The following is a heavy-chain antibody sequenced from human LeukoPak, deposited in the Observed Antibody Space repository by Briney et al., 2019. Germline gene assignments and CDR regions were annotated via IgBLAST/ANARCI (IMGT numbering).Heavy chain of an antibody. CDR1: GGSISRSSYY. Sequence: PSETLSLTCTVSGGSISRSSYYWGWIRQPPGKGLEWIGNIYYSGSTYFHPSLKSRVTISVDTSKNQFSLNVTSVTAADTAVYYCASRTLAVADYYFDYWGQGTLVTVSS. CDR3: ASRTLAVADYYFDY. CDR2: IYYSGST. V-gene: IGHV4-39*01. J-gene: IGHJ4*02. D-gene: IGHD6-19*01.